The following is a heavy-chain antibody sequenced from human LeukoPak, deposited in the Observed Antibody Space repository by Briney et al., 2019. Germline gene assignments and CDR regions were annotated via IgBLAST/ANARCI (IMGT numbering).Heavy chain of an antibody. CDR3: ARASRDGYNQNFDF. CDR1: GXTFSTYW. Sequence: GESLKISCKGLGXTFSTYWNAWVRQMPGKGLEWMGIIYPGGSEIRYSPSFQDQVTISADKSISTAYLQWNSLKTSDTAMYYCARASRDGYNQNFDFWGQGTLVTVSS. J-gene: IGHJ4*02. V-gene: IGHV5-51*01. CDR2: IYPGGSEI. D-gene: IGHD5-24*01.